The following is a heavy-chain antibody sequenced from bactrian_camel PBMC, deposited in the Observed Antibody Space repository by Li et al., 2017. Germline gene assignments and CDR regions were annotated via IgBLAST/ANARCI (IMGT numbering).Heavy chain of an antibody. CDR1: GYTSSRRC. J-gene: IGHJ4*01. V-gene: IGHV3S1*01. CDR3: ARPRESSWASVYNY. CDR2: IYSYIGDGPT. D-gene: IGHD6*01. Sequence: VQLVESGGDLVQPGGSLRLSCAASGYTSSRRCMGWFRQAPGKSREGVAAIYSYIGDGPTYYADSVKGRFTISQDNAKNTLYLQLNSLKTEDTAQYYCARPRESSWASVYNYWGQGTQVTVS.